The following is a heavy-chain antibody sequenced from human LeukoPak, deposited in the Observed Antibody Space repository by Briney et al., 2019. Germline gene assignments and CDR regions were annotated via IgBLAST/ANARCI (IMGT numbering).Heavy chain of an antibody. J-gene: IGHJ5*02. CDR2: IIPIFGTA. CDR3: ARDEVGTYYYGSGSYYPNWFDP. Sequence: GASVTVSCKASGGTFSSYAISWVRQAPGQGLEWMGGIIPIFGTANYAQKFQGRVTITADESTSTAYMELSSLRSEDTAVYYCARDEVGTYYYGSGSYYPNWFDPWGQGTLVTVSS. D-gene: IGHD3-10*01. V-gene: IGHV1-69*13. CDR1: GGTFSSYA.